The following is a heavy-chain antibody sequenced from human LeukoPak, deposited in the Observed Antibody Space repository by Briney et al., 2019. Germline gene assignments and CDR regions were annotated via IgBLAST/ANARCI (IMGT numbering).Heavy chain of an antibody. CDR2: IIPIFGTA. J-gene: IGHJ4*02. CDR1: GGTFSSYA. D-gene: IGHD5-12*01. V-gene: IGHV1-69*05. CDR3: ARDSAVGSGYHSYYFDY. Sequence: VKVSCKASGGTFSSYAISWVRQAPGQGLEWMGGIIPIFGTANYAQKFQGRVTITTDESTSTAYMELSSLRSEDTAVHYCARDSAVGSGYHSYYFDYWGQGTLVTVSS.